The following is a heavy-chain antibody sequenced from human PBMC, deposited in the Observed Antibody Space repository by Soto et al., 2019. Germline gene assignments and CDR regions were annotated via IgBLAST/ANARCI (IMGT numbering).Heavy chain of an antibody. Sequence: ASVKVSCKASGYTFTSYDINWVRQATGQGLEWMGWMNPNSGNTGYAQKFQGRVTMTRNTSISTAYMELSSLRSEDTAVYYCARSIVVVPADNRQAYFDYWGQGTLVTVSS. D-gene: IGHD2-2*01. J-gene: IGHJ4*02. CDR3: ARSIVVVPADNRQAYFDY. V-gene: IGHV1-8*01. CDR1: GYTFTSYD. CDR2: MNPNSGNT.